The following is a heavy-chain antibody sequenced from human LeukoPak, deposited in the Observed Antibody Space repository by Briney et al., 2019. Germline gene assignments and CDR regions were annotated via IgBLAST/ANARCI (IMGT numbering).Heavy chain of an antibody. J-gene: IGHJ4*02. V-gene: IGHV3-23*01. CDR1: GFTFSSYG. CDR2: ISGSGGST. D-gene: IGHD2-15*01. CDR3: AKDMTGGWQLLYYFDY. Sequence: PGGSLRLSCAASGFTFSSYGMHWVRQAPGKGLEWVSAISGSGGSTYYADSVKGRSTISRDNSNYTLYLQMNSLRAEDTAIYYCAKDMTGGWQLLYYFDYWGQGTLATVSS.